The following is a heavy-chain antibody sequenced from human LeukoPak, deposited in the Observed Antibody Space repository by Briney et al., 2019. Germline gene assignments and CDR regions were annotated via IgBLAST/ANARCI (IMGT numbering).Heavy chain of an antibody. CDR2: IYYSGST. Sequence: PSETLSLTCTVSGGSISSSSYYWGWIRQPPGKGLEWIGSIYYSGSTYYNPSLKSRVTISVDTSKNQFSLKLSSVTAADTAVYYCARAACTNGVCSFDYWVQGTLVTVSS. D-gene: IGHD2-8*01. CDR1: GGSISSSSYY. CDR3: ARAACTNGVCSFDY. J-gene: IGHJ4*02. V-gene: IGHV4-39*07.